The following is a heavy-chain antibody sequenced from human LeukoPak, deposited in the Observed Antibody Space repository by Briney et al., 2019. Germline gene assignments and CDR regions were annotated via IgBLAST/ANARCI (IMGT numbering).Heavy chain of an antibody. CDR3: VRDLNSAARSFFDY. CDR1: DYTFISFG. D-gene: IGHD6-6*01. CDR2: ISGYTGNT. V-gene: IGHV1-18*01. J-gene: IGHJ4*02. Sequence: GASVKVSYKASDYTFISFGFSWLRQAPGQGPEWMGWISGYTGNTNYAQRFQGRVTMTTDTSTSTAYMELRTLRSDDTAVYYCVRDLNSAARSFFDYWGPGTLVTVSS.